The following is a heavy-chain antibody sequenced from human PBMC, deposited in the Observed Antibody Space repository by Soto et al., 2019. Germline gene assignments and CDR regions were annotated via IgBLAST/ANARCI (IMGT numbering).Heavy chain of an antibody. J-gene: IGHJ6*02. CDR2: ISPGNGDT. D-gene: IGHD2-21*01. V-gene: IGHV1-3*01. Sequence: ASVKVSCKASGYTFSSNAMHWVRQAPGQRLEWMGWISPGNGDTKYSPKFQGRVTITRDTSASTAYMELSSLTSEDTAVYYCAKWGGVVSDPYYNYGLDVWGQGTPVTVSS. CDR3: AKWGGVVSDPYYNYGLDV. CDR1: GYTFSSNA.